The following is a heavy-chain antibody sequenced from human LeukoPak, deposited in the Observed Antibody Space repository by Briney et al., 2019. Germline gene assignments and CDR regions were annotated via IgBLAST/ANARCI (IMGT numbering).Heavy chain of an antibody. CDR1: GGTFSSYA. J-gene: IGHJ4*02. D-gene: IGHD2-2*01. Sequence: SVKVSCKASGGTFSSYAISWVRQAPGQGLEWMGEIIPTFGTANYAQKFQGRVTITADESTSTAYMELSSLRSEDTAVYYCARDTLGYCSSTSCYLGYWGQGTLVTVSS. CDR2: IIPTFGTA. V-gene: IGHV1-69*13. CDR3: ARDTLGYCSSTSCYLGY.